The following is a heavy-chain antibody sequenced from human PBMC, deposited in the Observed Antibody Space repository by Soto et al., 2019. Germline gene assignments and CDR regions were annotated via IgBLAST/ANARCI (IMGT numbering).Heavy chain of an antibody. CDR2: IPYDGTNK. D-gene: IGHD2-2*02. J-gene: IGHJ6*02. V-gene: IGHV3-30-3*01. CDR3: ARTPSFCSDTNCYTVDV. Sequence: PGGSLRLSCAASGFTFSRYIMHWVRQAPGKGLEWVALIPYDGTNKDYTDSVKGRFTISRDNSKNTLYLEMNSLRAEDTAVYYCARTPSFCSDTNCYTVDVWGQGTTVTVSS. CDR1: GFTFSRYI.